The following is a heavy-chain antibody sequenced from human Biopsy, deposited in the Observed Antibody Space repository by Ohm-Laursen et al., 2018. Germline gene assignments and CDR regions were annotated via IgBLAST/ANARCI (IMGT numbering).Heavy chain of an antibody. CDR2: INHSGRT. J-gene: IGHJ6*02. CDR1: GESFNGYY. Sequence: SDTLSLTCAVYGESFNGYYGSWIRQTPGKGLEWIGEINHSGRTNYNPSLKSRVTISVDTSKNQFSLKVRSVTAADTAVYYCVRGVDYYDPYHYYALDVWGQGTTVTVSS. V-gene: IGHV4-34*01. CDR3: VRGVDYYDPYHYYALDV. D-gene: IGHD3-22*01.